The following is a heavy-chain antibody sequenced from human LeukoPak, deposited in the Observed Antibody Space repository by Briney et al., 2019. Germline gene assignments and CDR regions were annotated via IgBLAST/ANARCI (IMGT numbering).Heavy chain of an antibody. CDR2: IHPADSDT. Sequence: GESLKISCMGSGYSFTSYWIAWVRQMPGKGLEWMGIIHPADSDTRYSPSFQGQVTISADKSITTAHLQWSSLKASDTAMYYCGRSRYGSGSSGGSDIWGQGTMVTVSS. V-gene: IGHV5-51*01. J-gene: IGHJ3*02. CDR3: GRSRYGSGSSGGSDI. CDR1: GYSFTSYW. D-gene: IGHD3-10*01.